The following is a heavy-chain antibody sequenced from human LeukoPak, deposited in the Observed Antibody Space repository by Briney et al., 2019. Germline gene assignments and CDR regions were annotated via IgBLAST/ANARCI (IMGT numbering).Heavy chain of an antibody. Sequence: GESLRLSCVASGFTFSSYSMTWVRRAPGKGLEWVSTIDDGGDNTYYADSLKGRFTVSRDNSRNTVYLQMNRLRSEDTAVYFCARAPDYDYVWGNYRLWGQGTMVTVSS. J-gene: IGHJ3*01. D-gene: IGHD3-16*02. CDR2: IDDGGDNT. CDR3: ARAPDYDYVWGNYRL. V-gene: IGHV3-23*01. CDR1: GFTFSSYS.